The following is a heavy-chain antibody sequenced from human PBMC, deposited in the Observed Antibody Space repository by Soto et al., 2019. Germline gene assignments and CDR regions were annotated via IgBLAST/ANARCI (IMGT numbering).Heavy chain of an antibody. V-gene: IGHV3-30*18. Sequence: QVHLVESGGGVVQPGRSLRLSCEASGFTFSGYGMHWVRQAPGKGLEWVSFVSYEGSNKYYADSVKGRFTISKDNSKNTLNLQMNSLRAEDTAVSYCAKEERHSGYIIDYWGQGTVVTVSS. CDR1: GFTFSGYG. CDR2: VSYEGSNK. J-gene: IGHJ4*02. D-gene: IGHD5-12*01. CDR3: AKEERHSGYIIDY.